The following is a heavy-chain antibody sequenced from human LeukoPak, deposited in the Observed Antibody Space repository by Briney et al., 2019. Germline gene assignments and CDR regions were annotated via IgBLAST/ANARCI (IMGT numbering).Heavy chain of an antibody. Sequence: ASVKVSCKASGYTFTSYDINWVRQATGQGLEWMGWMNPNNGNTGYAQKFQGRVTMTRSTSISTAYMGLSSLRSEDTAVYYCARLASSSWPLYYYYGMDVWGQGTTVTVSS. J-gene: IGHJ6*02. CDR2: MNPNNGNT. D-gene: IGHD6-13*01. CDR1: GYTFTSYD. CDR3: ARLASSSWPLYYYYGMDV. V-gene: IGHV1-8*01.